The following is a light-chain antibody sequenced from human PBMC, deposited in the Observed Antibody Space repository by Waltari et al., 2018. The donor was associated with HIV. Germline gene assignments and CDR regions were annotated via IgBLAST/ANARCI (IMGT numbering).Light chain of an antibody. V-gene: IGKV3-20*01. CDR3: QQYNKSPYT. Sequence: EIVLTQSPGTLSLSPGERATLPCRASQSISTNYLAWYQQKPGQAPRLLIYGASSRATGIPDRFSGGGSGTDFTLTISRLEPEDFAVYYCQQYNKSPYTFGQGTKLDIK. J-gene: IGKJ2*01. CDR1: QSISTNY. CDR2: GAS.